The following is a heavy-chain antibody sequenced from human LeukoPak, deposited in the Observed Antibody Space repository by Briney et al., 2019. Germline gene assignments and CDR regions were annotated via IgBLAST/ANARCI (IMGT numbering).Heavy chain of an antibody. CDR3: ARHPKSSWYRSRLDY. J-gene: IGHJ4*02. Sequence: PSGTLSLTCAVSGGSISSSNWWSWVRQPPGKGLEWIGEIYHSGSTNYNPSLKSRVTISVDTSKNQFSLKLSSVTAADTAVYYCARHPKSSWYRSRLDYWGQGTLVTVSS. V-gene: IGHV4-4*02. CDR1: GGSISSSNW. CDR2: IYHSGST. D-gene: IGHD6-13*01.